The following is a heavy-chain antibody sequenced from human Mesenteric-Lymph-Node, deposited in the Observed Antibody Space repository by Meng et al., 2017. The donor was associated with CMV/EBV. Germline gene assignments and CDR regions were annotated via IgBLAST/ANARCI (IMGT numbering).Heavy chain of an antibody. Sequence: GYPFTSYAMSWVRQAPGQGLGWMGWINTDTGNPTYAQDFTGRFVFSLDTSVSTAYLQISSLEAEDTAVYYCARPVGYCSDTSCYLAYWGQGTLVTVSS. CDR2: INTDTGNP. D-gene: IGHD2-2*01. J-gene: IGHJ4*02. V-gene: IGHV7-4-1*02. CDR3: ARPVGYCSDTSCYLAY. CDR1: GYPFTSYA.